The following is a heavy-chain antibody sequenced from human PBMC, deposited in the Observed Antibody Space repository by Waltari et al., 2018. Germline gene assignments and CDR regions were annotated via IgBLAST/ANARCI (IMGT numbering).Heavy chain of an antibody. CDR2: LNEGGYYK. CDR1: GFNFDGYS. Sequence: VRLVESGGGRVEPGGSLRLSCVGSGFNFDGYSMNWVRQAPGKGLEWVSSLNEGGYYKGYADSVEGRFTISRDNAKNTVYLQMNALRVDDTAMYYCSRGKAFDPWGRGTRVNVSS. V-gene: IGHV3-21*06. J-gene: IGHJ5*02. CDR3: SRGKAFDP.